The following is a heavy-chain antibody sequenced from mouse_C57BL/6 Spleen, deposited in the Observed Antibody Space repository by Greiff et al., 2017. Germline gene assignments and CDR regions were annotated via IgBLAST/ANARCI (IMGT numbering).Heavy chain of an antibody. CDR1: GFSLPTYG. CDR3: ARTGVYYFDY. Sequence: VQLQQSGPGLVPPSQSLSIPCTVPGFSLPTYGVHWVRQSPGKGLDWLGVKWGGGSTDYNAAFISRLSISKDNSKSKVFFKMNSLQADDTAIYYCARTGVYYFDYWGQGTTLTVSS. V-gene: IGHV2-2*01. J-gene: IGHJ2*01. CDR2: KWGGGST. D-gene: IGHD4-1*01.